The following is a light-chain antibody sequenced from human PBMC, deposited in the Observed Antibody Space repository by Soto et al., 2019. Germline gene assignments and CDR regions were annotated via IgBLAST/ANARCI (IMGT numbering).Light chain of an antibody. Sequence: EVVLTQSPATLSLSPGERATLSCRASESIGNYLAWYQQKLGQAPKLLIYDASHRAIGIPGRFSGDGSVTELNLTFSCRELEDFATHYCQRHSYVPPRLTFGGGTKVEIQ. CDR2: DAS. V-gene: IGKV3-11*01. CDR3: QRHSYVPPRLT. J-gene: IGKJ4*01. CDR1: ESIGNY.